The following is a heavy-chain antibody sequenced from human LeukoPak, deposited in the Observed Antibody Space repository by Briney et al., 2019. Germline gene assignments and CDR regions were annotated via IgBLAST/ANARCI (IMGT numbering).Heavy chain of an antibody. Sequence: PGGSLRLSCAASGFTVSSTYLAWVRQAPGKGLEWVSLIYSGGFTYYADSVKGRFTISRDNSKNTLYLQMNDLRAEDTAVYYCVADSGTSHLRDWGQGTLVTVSS. V-gene: IGHV3-53*01. CDR2: IYSGGFT. CDR3: VADSGTSHLRD. J-gene: IGHJ1*01. CDR1: GFTVSSTY. D-gene: IGHD2-2*01.